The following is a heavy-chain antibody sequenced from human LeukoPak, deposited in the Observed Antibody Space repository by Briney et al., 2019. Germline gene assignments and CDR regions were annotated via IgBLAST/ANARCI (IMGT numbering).Heavy chain of an antibody. CDR2: MSYEGGTQ. D-gene: IGHD3-10*01. J-gene: IGHJ5*02. CDR3: AKEGTPQVSTWYDL. CDR1: GVTLSPYG. V-gene: IGHV3-30*18. Sequence: GGSLRLSCAASGVTLSPYGMHWVRQAPGKGLEWVAVMSYEGGTQHYADSVKGRYIISRDNPRNTLYLQMNNLRTEDTAVYYCAKEGTPQVSTWYDLWGQGTQVIVSS.